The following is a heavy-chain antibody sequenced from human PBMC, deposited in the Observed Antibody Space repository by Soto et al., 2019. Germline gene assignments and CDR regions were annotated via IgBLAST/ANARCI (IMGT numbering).Heavy chain of an antibody. CDR2: ISAYNGNT. CDR1: GDTFTSYG. J-gene: IGHJ4*02. D-gene: IGHD7-27*01. CDR3: ARVGKQMPSLSYFQY. Sequence: ASVKVSCKACGDTFTSYGISWVRQAPGQGLEWMGWISAYNGNTNYAQKLQGRVTMTTDTSTSTAYMELRSLRSDDTAVYYCARVGKQMPSLSYFQYWGQGTLVTLSS. V-gene: IGHV1-18*04.